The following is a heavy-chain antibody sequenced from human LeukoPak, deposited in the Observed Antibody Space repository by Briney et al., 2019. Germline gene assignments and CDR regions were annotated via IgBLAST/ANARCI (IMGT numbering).Heavy chain of an antibody. CDR2: IYYSGST. V-gene: IGHV4-39*07. J-gene: IGHJ2*01. CDR1: GGSISSSSYY. D-gene: IGHD3-3*01. Sequence: PSETLSLTCTVSGGSISSSSYYWGWIRQPPGKGLEWIGSIYYSGSTYYNPSLKSRVTISVDTSKNQFSLKLSSVTAADTAVYYCARSIWSSAFCWYFDLWGRGTLVTVSS. CDR3: ARSIWSSAFCWYFDL.